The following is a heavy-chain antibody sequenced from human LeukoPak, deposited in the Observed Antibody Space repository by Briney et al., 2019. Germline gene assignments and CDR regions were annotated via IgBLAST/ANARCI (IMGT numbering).Heavy chain of an antibody. CDR1: GGSISSYY. Sequence: SETLSLTCTVSGGSISSYYWSWIRQPAGKGLEWIGRIYTSGSTNYNPSLKSRVTMSVDTSKNQFSLKPSSVTAADTAVYYCARDGSPRPKIAAAGTSGFDPWGQGTLVTVSS. J-gene: IGHJ5*02. CDR2: IYTSGST. D-gene: IGHD6-13*01. CDR3: ARDGSPRPKIAAAGTSGFDP. V-gene: IGHV4-4*07.